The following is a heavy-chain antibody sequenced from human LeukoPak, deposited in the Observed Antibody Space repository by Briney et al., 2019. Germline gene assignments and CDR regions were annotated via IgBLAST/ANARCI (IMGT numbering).Heavy chain of an antibody. CDR1: GGSISSGSYY. V-gene: IGHV4-61*02. D-gene: IGHD3-22*01. CDR3: ATTWYYDSRGYLFDD. Sequence: NASQTLSLTCTVSGGSISSGSYYWSWIRQPAGKGLEWIGRIYTSGNTNYNPSLKSRVTISVDTSKNQFSLKLSSVTAADTAVYFCATTWYYDSRGYLFDDWGHGTLVTVSS. J-gene: IGHJ4*01. CDR2: IYTSGNT.